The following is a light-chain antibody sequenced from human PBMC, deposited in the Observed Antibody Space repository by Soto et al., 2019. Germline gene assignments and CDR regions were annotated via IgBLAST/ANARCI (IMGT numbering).Light chain of an antibody. CDR2: EVT. Sequence: QSVLTQPASVSGSPGQSITISCTGTSGDIGSYNRVSWYQQHPGKAPKLIIYEVTDRPSGVSNRFSGSKSGNTASLTISGLQAEDDAVYFCSSYTNINTRACVFGTGTKV. CDR1: SGDIGSYNR. J-gene: IGLJ1*01. CDR3: SSYTNINTRACV. V-gene: IGLV2-14*01.